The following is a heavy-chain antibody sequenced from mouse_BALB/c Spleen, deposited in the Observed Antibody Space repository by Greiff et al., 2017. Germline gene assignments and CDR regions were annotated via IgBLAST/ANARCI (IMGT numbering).Heavy chain of an antibody. CDR1: GFSLTGYG. V-gene: IGHV2-6-7*01. CDR3: ARDPRIYYYGSSYVPWYFDV. J-gene: IGHJ1*01. CDR2: IWGDGST. Sequence: VKLVESGPGLVAPSQSLSITCTVSGFSLTGYGINWVRQPPGKGLEWLGMIWGDGSTDYNSALKSRLSISKDNSKSQVFLKMNSLQTDDTARYYCARDPRIYYYGSSYVPWYFDVWGAGTTVTVSS. D-gene: IGHD1-1*01.